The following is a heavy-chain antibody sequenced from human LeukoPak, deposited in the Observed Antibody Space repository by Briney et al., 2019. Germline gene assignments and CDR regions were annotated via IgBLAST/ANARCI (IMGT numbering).Heavy chain of an antibody. CDR3: ARKERLDGNWFFDL. J-gene: IGHJ4*02. V-gene: IGHV1-69*13. CDR2: ITPIFGSA. CDR1: GDSFSRFG. Sequence: VASVKVSCKASGDSFSRFGFNRVRQAPGQGLEWMGRITPIFGSAHYPQRFQGRVTITADESTTTVYMELSSLRSEDTALYYCARKERLDGNWFFDLWGEGTVVTVSS. D-gene: IGHD1-1*01.